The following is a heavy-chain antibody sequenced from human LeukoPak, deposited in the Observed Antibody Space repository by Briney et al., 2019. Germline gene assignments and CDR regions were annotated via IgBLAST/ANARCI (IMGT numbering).Heavy chain of an antibody. CDR3: ARDKGTY. CDR1: GFTFSDHY. V-gene: IGHV3-11*01. J-gene: IGHJ4*02. CDR2: ISGSSSDI. Sequence: PGGSLRLSCAASGFTFSDHYMSWFRQAPGKGLEWVSYISGSSSDIYYADSVKGRFTISRDNAKNSVYLQMNSLRVEDTAIYYCARDKGTYWGQGTLATVSS.